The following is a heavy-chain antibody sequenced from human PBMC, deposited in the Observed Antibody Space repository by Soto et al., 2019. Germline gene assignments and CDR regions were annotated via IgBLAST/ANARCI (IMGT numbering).Heavy chain of an antibody. Sequence: QVQLVESGGGLVKTSGSLRIACAASGFTFSDYYMSWVRQAAGKGLEWLSYISSGGNTIYYADSVKGRFTISRDNARNSVYLQMNSLRAEDTALYFCAKMSSENYYDPVFSWGQGTLVTVSS. D-gene: IGHD3-22*01. CDR2: ISSGGNTI. J-gene: IGHJ4*02. V-gene: IGHV3-11*01. CDR3: AKMSSENYYDPVFS. CDR1: GFTFSDYY.